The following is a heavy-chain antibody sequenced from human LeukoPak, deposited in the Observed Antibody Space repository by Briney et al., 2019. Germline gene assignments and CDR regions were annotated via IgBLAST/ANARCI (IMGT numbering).Heavy chain of an antibody. V-gene: IGHV1-8*01. J-gene: IGHJ4*02. D-gene: IGHD3-22*01. CDR1: GYTFTSYD. CDR3: ARGMCSGSYSAAYYFDY. CDR2: MNPNSGNT. Sequence: GASVKVSCKASGYTFTSYDIDWVRQATGQGLEWMGWMNPNSGNTGYAQKFQGRVTMTRNTSISTADMELSSLRSEDTAVYYCARGMCSGSYSAAYYFDYWGQGTLVSVSS.